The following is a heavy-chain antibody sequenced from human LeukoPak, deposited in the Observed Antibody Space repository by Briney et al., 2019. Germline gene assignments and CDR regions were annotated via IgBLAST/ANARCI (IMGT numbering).Heavy chain of an antibody. CDR2: VYYSGST. D-gene: IGHD5-18*01. J-gene: IGHJ4*02. CDR1: GGSISSDNYY. Sequence: SETLSLTCNVSGGSISSDNYYWGWIRQPPGKGLEWIGSVYYSGSTYHNPSLKSRVTISVDTSKNQFSLKLSSVTAADTAIYYCALEIGYSYGRLDHWGQGTLVTVSS. CDR3: ALEIGYSYGRLDH. V-gene: IGHV4-39*07.